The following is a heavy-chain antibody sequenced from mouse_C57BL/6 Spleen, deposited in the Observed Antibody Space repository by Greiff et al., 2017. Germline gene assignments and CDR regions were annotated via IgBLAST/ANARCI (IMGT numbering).Heavy chain of an antibody. CDR1: GYTFTSYG. Sequence: VKLMESGAELARPGASVKLSCKASGYTFTSYGISWVKQRTGQGLEWIGEIYPRSGNTYYNEKFKGKATLTADKSSSTAYMELRSLTSEDSAVYFCARHGSSYGYFDVWGTGTTVTVSS. CDR3: ARHGSSYGYFDV. CDR2: IYPRSGNT. D-gene: IGHD1-1*01. J-gene: IGHJ1*03. V-gene: IGHV1-81*01.